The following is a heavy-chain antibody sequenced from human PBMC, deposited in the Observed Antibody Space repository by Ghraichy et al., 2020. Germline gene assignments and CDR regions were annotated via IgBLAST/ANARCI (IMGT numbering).Heavy chain of an antibody. V-gene: IGHV3-7*01. CDR2: IKQDGSEK. Sequence: GRSLRLSCTASGFTFKSHWMSWVRQAPGKGLEWVANIKQDGSEKYHVDSVKGRFTISRDNAKNSLYLQINSLRAEDTAVYYCARVGDFWSGYRNGMDVWGQGTTVTVSS. CDR1: GFTFKSHW. J-gene: IGHJ6*02. CDR3: ARVGDFWSGYRNGMDV. D-gene: IGHD3-3*01.